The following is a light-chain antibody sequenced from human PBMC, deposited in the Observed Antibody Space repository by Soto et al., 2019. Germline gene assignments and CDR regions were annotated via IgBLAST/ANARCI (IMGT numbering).Light chain of an antibody. CDR3: QQYNSYSSYT. CDR2: AAS. J-gene: IGKJ2*01. V-gene: IGKV1-39*01. CDR1: QSISIY. Sequence: DIKMTQSPSSLSASVGDRVTITCRASQSISIYLNWYQQKPGKAPKLLIYAASTLQSGVPSRFSGSGSGTDFTLTIRSLQPGDFATYYCQQYNSYSSYTFGQGTKLEIK.